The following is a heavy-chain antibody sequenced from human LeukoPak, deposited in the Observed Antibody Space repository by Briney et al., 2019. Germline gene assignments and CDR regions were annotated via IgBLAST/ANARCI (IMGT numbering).Heavy chain of an antibody. D-gene: IGHD3-3*01. V-gene: IGHV3-33*01. Sequence: GGSLRLSCAASGFTFSSYGMHWVRQAPGKGLEWVAVIWYDGSNKYYADSVKGRFTISRDNSKNTLYLQMNSLRAEDTAVYYCARDKYDSWSGYYLRYWGQGTLVTVSS. CDR2: IWYDGSNK. CDR1: GFTFSSYG. J-gene: IGHJ4*02. CDR3: ARDKYDSWSGYYLRY.